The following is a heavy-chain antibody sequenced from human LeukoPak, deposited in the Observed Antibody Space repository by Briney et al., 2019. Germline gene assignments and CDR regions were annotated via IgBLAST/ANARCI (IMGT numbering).Heavy chain of an antibody. Sequence: GGSLRLSCAASGFTFSSYDMIWVRQAPGKGLEWVSTITGSSSNTYYAEPAKGRFTISRDDAKNPLYLQMNSLRGEDTAVYYCGRDFNYWGQGTLVTVAS. CDR2: ITGSSSNT. CDR1: GFTFSSYD. J-gene: IGHJ4*02. CDR3: GRDFNY. V-gene: IGHV3-21*01.